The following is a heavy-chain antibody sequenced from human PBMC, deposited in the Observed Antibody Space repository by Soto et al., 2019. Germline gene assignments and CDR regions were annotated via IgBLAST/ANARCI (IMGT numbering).Heavy chain of an antibody. J-gene: IGHJ5*02. CDR2: INAGNGNT. Sequence: QVQLVQSGAEVKKPGASVKVSCKASGYTFTSYAMHWVRQAPGQRLEWMGWINAGNGNTKYSQKFQGRATXTXDXPASTAYMELSSLRSEDTAVYYCARGYGGPIGWFDPWGQGTLVTVSS. D-gene: IGHD3-16*01. V-gene: IGHV1-3*01. CDR1: GYTFTSYA. CDR3: ARGYGGPIGWFDP.